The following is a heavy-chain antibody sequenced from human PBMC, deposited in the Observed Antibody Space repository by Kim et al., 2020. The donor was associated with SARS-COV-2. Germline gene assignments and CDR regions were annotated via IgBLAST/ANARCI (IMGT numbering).Heavy chain of an antibody. CDR3: ARVRGTSVVITIGYYFDY. CDR2: ISYDGSNK. CDR1: GFTFSSYA. Sequence: GGSLRLSCAASGFTFSSYAMHWVRQAPGKGLEWVAVISYDGSNKYYADSVKGRFTISRDNSKNTLYLQMNSLRAEDTAVYYCARVRGTSVVITIGYYFDYWGQGTLVTVSS. V-gene: IGHV3-30*04. J-gene: IGHJ4*02. D-gene: IGHD3-22*01.